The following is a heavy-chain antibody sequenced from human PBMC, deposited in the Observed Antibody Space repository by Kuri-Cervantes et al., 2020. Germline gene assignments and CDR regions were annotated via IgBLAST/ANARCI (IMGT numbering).Heavy chain of an antibody. D-gene: IGHD5-12*01. Sequence: ASVKVSCKASGYTFTGYYMHWVRQAPGQGLEWMGWINPNSGGTNYAQKFQGRVTMTRDTSISTAYMELSRLRSDDTAVYYCARATVAAILYGMDVWGQGTTVTVSS. CDR3: ARATVAAILYGMDV. CDR1: GYTFTGYY. V-gene: IGHV1-2*02. CDR2: INPNSGGT. J-gene: IGHJ6*02.